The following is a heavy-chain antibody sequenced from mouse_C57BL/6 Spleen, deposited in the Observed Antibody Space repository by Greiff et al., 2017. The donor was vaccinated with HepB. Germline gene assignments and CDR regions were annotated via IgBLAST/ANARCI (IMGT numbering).Heavy chain of an antibody. D-gene: IGHD1-1*01. V-gene: IGHV6-6*01. Sequence: EVQLQESGGGLVQPGGSMKLSCAASGFTFSDAWMDWVRQSPEKGLEWVAEIRNKANNHATYYAESVKGRFTISRDDSKSSVYLQMNSLRAEDTGIYYCTRLSTTVVADYAMDYWGQGTSVTVSS. J-gene: IGHJ4*01. CDR1: GFTFSDAW. CDR2: IRNKANNHAT. CDR3: TRLSTTVVADYAMDY.